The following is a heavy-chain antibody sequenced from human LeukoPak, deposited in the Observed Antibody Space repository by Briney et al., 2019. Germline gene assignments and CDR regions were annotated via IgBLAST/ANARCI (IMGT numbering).Heavy chain of an antibody. V-gene: IGHV4-34*01. J-gene: IGHJ3*02. D-gene: IGHD4-17*01. Sequence: SETLSLTCAVYGGSFSGYYWSWIRQPPGKGLEWIGEINHSGSTNYNPSLKRRVTISVDTSKNQFSLKLSSVTAADTAVYYCARGPNNYGDYYRLGAFDIWGQGTMVTVSS. CDR1: GGSFSGYY. CDR2: INHSGST. CDR3: ARGPNNYGDYYRLGAFDI.